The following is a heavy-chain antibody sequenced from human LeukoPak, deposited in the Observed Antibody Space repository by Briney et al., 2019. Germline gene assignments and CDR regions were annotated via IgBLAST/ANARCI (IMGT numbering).Heavy chain of an antibody. Sequence: GGSLRLSCAASGFTFSSYAMHWVRQAPGKGLEWVAVISYDGSNKYYADSVKGRFTISRDNSKNTLYLQMNSLRAEDTAVYYCARDNLKMYYFDYWGQGTLVTVSS. J-gene: IGHJ4*02. CDR1: GFTFSSYA. CDR2: ISYDGSNK. D-gene: IGHD3-9*01. CDR3: ARDNLKMYYFDY. V-gene: IGHV3-30-3*01.